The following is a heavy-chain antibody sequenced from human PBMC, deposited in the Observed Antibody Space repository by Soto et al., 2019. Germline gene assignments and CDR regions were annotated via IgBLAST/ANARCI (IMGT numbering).Heavy chain of an antibody. CDR2: LSKNFVTI. V-gene: IGHV3-48*02. CDR3: TRDGGYAYATDV. Sequence: GGSLRLSCATSGFSFGHYSFNWVRQAPGKGLEWVSYLSKNFVTIKYADSVKGRFTISRDNAENSLYLQMNSLRDEDTVVYYCTRDGGYAYATDVWGQGATVTVSS. D-gene: IGHD1-1*01. CDR1: GFSFGHYS. J-gene: IGHJ6*02.